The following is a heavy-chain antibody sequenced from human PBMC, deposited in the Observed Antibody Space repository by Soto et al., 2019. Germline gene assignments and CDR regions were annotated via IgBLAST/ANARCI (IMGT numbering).Heavy chain of an antibody. CDR3: ATGNVYYYGSGGLWDQ. CDR1: GGSITSPNW. Sequence: QVRLQESGPGLVNPSGTLSLTCVVSGGSITSPNWWTWVHQPPGRGLEWIAEMHHSGSTNYSPSLKSRVVMSIDKSKNQFSLKLNSVTAADTAVYYCATGNVYYYGSGGLWDQWGRGALVTVSS. CDR2: MHHSGST. D-gene: IGHD3-10*01. V-gene: IGHV4-4*02. J-gene: IGHJ4*02.